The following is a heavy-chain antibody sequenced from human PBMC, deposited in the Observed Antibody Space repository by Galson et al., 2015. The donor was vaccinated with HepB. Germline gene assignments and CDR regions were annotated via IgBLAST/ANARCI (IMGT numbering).Heavy chain of an antibody. CDR2: IYYSGST. D-gene: IGHD3-10*01. J-gene: IGHJ2*01. CDR3: ARLPGSGSPRYWYFDL. V-gene: IGHV4-39*01. Sequence: LSLTCTVSGGSISSSSYYWGWIRQPPGTGREWSGSIYYSGSTYYNPSLKSRVTISVDTSKNQFSLKLSSVTAADTAVYYCARLPGSGSPRYWYFDLWGHGTLVTVSS. CDR1: GGSISSSSYY.